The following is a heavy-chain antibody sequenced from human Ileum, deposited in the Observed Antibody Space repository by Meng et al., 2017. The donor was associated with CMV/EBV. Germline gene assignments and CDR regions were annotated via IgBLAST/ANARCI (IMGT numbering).Heavy chain of an antibody. J-gene: IGHJ4*02. CDR3: AKSGQGESRPFDY. V-gene: IGHV4-4*07. D-gene: IGHD3-16*01. CDR1: GRSITIYD. CDR2: IYTSGST. Sequence: PLWQWGPGLAKTSAALSLTCTVSGRSITIYDWSWIGQPAEKGLEWIGRIYTSGSTNHNPSLKSRVTMSVDTSKNQFSLKLSSVTAADTAVYYCAKSGQGESRPFDYWGQGTLVTVSS.